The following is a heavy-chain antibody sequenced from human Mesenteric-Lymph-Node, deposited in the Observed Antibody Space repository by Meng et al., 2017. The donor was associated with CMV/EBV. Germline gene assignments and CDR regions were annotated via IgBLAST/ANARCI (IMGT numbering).Heavy chain of an antibody. J-gene: IGHJ6*02. CDR2: ISAYNGDT. V-gene: IGHV1-18*04. CDR3: ARGNRYYYYGMDV. D-gene: IGHD1/OR15-1a*01. CDR1: GHMFTGFY. Sequence: ASVKVSCQASGHMFTGFYIHWVRQAPGQGLEWMGWISAYNGDTDYAQKFQGRVTMTTDASTSTAYMEVRSLRSDDTAVYYCARGNRYYYYGMDVWGQGTTVTVSS.